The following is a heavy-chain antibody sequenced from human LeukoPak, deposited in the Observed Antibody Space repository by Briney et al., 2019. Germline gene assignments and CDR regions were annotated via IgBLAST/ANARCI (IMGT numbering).Heavy chain of an antibody. Sequence: GGSLRLSCAASGFTFSSYAMSWVRQAPGKGLEWVSVIYSGGSTYYADSVKGRFTISRDNAKNSLYLQMNSLRAEDTAVYYCARFASHNYYDSSGYYFDYWGQGTLVTVSS. CDR1: GFTFSSYA. J-gene: IGHJ4*02. V-gene: IGHV3-66*01. CDR2: IYSGGST. D-gene: IGHD3-22*01. CDR3: ARFASHNYYDSSGYYFDY.